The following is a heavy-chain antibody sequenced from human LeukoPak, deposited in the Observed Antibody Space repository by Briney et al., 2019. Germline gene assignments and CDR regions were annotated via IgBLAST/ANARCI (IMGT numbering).Heavy chain of an antibody. Sequence: RGESLKISCKGSGYSFTSYWIGWVRQMPGKGLEWMGIIYPGDSDTRYSPSFQGQVTISADKSISTAYLQWSSLKASDTAMYYCARGGYYYDSSGYPGDFQHWGQGTLVTVSS. CDR1: GYSFTSYW. CDR3: ARGGYYYDSSGYPGDFQH. CDR2: IYPGDSDT. D-gene: IGHD3-22*01. J-gene: IGHJ1*01. V-gene: IGHV5-51*01.